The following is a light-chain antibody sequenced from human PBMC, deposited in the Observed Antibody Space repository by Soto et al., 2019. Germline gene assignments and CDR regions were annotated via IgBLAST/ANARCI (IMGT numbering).Light chain of an antibody. Sequence: QSALTQPASVSGSPGQSITISCTGTSSDVGGYNYVSWYQQHPGKAPKLMIYDVSNRLPGVSHRFLVSKSGNTASLTISGRQADDAVDYYLSSYTNNNPRLGGGTQLTVL. CDR2: DVS. J-gene: IGLJ2*01. V-gene: IGLV2-14*01. CDR3: SSYTNNNPR. CDR1: SSDVGGYNY.